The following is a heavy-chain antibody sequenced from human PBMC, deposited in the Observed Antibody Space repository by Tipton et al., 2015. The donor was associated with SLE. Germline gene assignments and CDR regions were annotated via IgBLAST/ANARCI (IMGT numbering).Heavy chain of an antibody. CDR2: AYYSGET. V-gene: IGHV4-39*07. Sequence: GLVKPSDTLSLTCTVSGGSISNSRYYWAWIRQSPAKGLEWLGSAYYSGETFPSPSLKSRVTISVDPSKNQFSLKLNSVTAADAAVYYCARAEMYTEGSAFYYYVDVWGKGTTVTVSS. CDR1: GGSISNSRYY. J-gene: IGHJ6*03. CDR3: ARAEMYTEGSAFYYYVDV. D-gene: IGHD5-24*01.